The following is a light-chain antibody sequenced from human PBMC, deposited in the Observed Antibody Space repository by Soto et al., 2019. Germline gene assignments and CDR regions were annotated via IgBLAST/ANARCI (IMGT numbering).Light chain of an antibody. CDR2: EAL. CDR1: RSISTY. J-gene: IGKJ4*02. Sequence: EIVLTESPGTLSLSPGARATLSSRASRSISTYLAWYQQKPGQAPRFFRYEALNRATGIPARFSGSGSGTEFTLTISSLEPEDFEVYYCQQRNNWPLTFGGGTKVDIK. CDR3: QQRNNWPLT. V-gene: IGKV3-11*01.